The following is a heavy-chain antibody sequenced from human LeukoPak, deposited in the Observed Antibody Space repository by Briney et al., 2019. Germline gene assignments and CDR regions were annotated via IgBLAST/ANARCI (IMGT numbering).Heavy chain of an antibody. D-gene: IGHD2-2*01. CDR2: ISSSSGYT. CDR1: GFAFNIYS. Sequence: PGGSLRLSCVASGFAFNIYSMNWVRQAPGKGLEWVSFISSSSGYTYYADSVKGRFTISRDNAKNSLYLQVNSLRAEDTAVYFCARVLGRYQMLGSLDSWGQGTLVTVSS. CDR3: ARVLGRYQMLGSLDS. V-gene: IGHV3-21*01. J-gene: IGHJ4*02.